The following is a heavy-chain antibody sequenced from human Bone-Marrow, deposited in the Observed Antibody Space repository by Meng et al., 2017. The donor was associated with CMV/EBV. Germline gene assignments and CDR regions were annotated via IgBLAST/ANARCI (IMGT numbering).Heavy chain of an antibody. CDR3: ARSPISSGYYWDAFDI. CDR1: GYTFTNCW. CDR2: INPDDPDT. Sequence: GESLKISCNGSGYTFTNCWIGWVRQMPGKGLEWVGIINPDDPDTRYSPSFRGQVSISADKATNTAYLQWGSLKASDTAMFYCARSPISSGYYWDAFDIWGQGTMVTVSS. V-gene: IGHV5-51*01. J-gene: IGHJ3*02. D-gene: IGHD3-22*01.